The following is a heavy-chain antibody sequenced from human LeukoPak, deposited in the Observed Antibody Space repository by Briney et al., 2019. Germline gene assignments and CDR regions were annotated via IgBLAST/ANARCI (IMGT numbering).Heavy chain of an antibody. CDR2: FYSGGST. J-gene: IGHJ4*02. CDR3: ARVYSGYDLPGSLANYYFDY. V-gene: IGHV4-4*07. Sequence: PSETLSLTCTVSGGSISSCYWSWIRQPAGKGLEWIGRFYSGGSTDYNPSLKSRATMSVDTSKNQFSLKLSSVTAADTAVYYCARVYSGYDLPGSLANYYFDYWGQGTLVTVSS. CDR1: GGSISSCY. D-gene: IGHD5-12*01.